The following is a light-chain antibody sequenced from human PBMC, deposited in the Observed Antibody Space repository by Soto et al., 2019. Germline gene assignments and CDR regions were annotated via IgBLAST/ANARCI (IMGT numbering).Light chain of an antibody. Sequence: DIQMTQSPSSLSASIGDRVTITCRASQDISNYLAWFQQKPGKAPQSLIYAASSLESGVPSRFSGSASGTDFTLTISSLQPEEFATYYCQEYIIPPFTFGQGTKLEIE. CDR1: QDISNY. CDR2: AAS. V-gene: IGKV1-16*01. CDR3: QEYIIPPFT. J-gene: IGKJ2*01.